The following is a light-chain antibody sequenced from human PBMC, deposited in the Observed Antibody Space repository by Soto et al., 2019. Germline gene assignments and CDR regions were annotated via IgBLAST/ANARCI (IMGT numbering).Light chain of an antibody. CDR3: QHYNPSYT. CDR2: DAS. V-gene: IGKV1-5*01. CDR1: QSISRW. Sequence: DIQMTQSPSTLSASVGYRVTITCRASQSISRWLAWYQQKPGKAPKALIYDASNLRSGVTSRFSGGGSGTAFTITISRLQHDDFATYQCQHYNPSYTFGQGTRLEIK. J-gene: IGKJ5*01.